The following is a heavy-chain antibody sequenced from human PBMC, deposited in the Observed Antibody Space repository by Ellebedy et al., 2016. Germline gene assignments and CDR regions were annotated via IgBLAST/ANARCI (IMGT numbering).Heavy chain of an antibody. CDR3: ARDVTIVGTTGDWLDP. V-gene: IGHV1-18*04. Sequence: ASVKVSCXASGYTFSRYHLSWVRQAPGQGREWMGCISPYNGNTNYAQNLQDRVTITTDTSTSTAYMELRGLRSDDTAVYYCARDVTIVGTTGDWLDPWGQGTLVTVSS. J-gene: IGHJ5*02. CDR2: ISPYNGNT. D-gene: IGHD1-26*01. CDR1: GYTFSRYH.